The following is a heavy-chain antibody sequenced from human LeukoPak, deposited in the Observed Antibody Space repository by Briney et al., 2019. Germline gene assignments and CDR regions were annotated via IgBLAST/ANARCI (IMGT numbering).Heavy chain of an antibody. CDR3: AKAKYYDILTGPFDY. V-gene: IGHV3-9*03. CDR1: GFTFDDYA. Sequence: GGSLRLSCAASGFTFDDYAMHWVRQAPGKGLEWVSGISWNSGSIGYADSVKGRFTISIDNAKNSLYLQMNSLRAEDMALYYCAKAKYYDILTGPFDYWGQGTLVTVSS. CDR2: ISWNSGSI. J-gene: IGHJ4*02. D-gene: IGHD3-9*01.